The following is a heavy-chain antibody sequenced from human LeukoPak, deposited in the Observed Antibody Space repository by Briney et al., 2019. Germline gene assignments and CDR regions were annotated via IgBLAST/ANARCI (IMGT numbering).Heavy chain of an antibody. J-gene: IGHJ4*02. CDR2: ISAYNGNT. CDR3: AREFGELLNDY. D-gene: IGHD3-10*01. CDR1: GYTFTSYG. V-gene: IGHV1-18*01. Sequence: ASVKVSCKASGYTFTSYGISWVRQAPGQGLEWMGWISAYNGNTNYAQKLQGRVTMSTDTSTSTAYMELSRLRSDDTAVYYCAREFGELLNDYWGQGTLVTVSS.